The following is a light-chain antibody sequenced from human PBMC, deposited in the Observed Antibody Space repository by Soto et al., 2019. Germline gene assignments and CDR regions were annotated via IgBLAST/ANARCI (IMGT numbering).Light chain of an antibody. J-gene: IGKJ5*01. Sequence: EIVMTQSPATLSVSPGERATLSCRASQRVSSNLAWYQQKPGQAPRLLIYGASTRATGIPARFSGSGSGTEFTLTISSLQSEDFAVYYCQQYNNWPPLTFGQGTRLEI. CDR3: QQYNNWPPLT. CDR2: GAS. CDR1: QRVSSN. V-gene: IGKV3-15*01.